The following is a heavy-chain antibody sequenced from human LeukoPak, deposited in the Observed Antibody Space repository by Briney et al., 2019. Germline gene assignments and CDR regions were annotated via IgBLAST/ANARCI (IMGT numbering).Heavy chain of an antibody. Sequence: GGSLRLSCGGSGFTFSDACMSWVRRAPGKGLEGGVRIKSKSDGGTIDHAPPLKDTFTTSRDDSRNTLHLQMKSLENAHTAVYHCSTRRQDGWWGQGTLVTVS. CDR1: GFTFSDAC. D-gene: IGHD2-15*01. CDR3: STRRQDGW. V-gene: IGHV3-15*01. CDR2: IKSKSDGGTI. J-gene: IGHJ4*02.